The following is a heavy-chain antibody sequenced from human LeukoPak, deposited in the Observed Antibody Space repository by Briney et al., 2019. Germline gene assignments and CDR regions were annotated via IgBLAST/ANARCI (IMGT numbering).Heavy chain of an antibody. D-gene: IGHD2-15*01. Sequence: SETLSLTCDVSGYSISSGYYCGWFRQPPGKGLEGIATIFHSGSTYYNPSLQSRVTMSVHTSKNQCSLKLSSVTATDTAVYYCARLSNAAHAASWGQGALVTVSS. J-gene: IGHJ5*02. CDR1: GYSISSGYY. CDR2: IFHSGST. CDR3: ARLSNAAHAAS. V-gene: IGHV4-38-2*01.